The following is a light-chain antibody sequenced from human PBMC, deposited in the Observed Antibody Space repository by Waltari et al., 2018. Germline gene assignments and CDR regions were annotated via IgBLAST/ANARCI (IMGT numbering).Light chain of an antibody. CDR1: QSISSW. Sequence: DIQMTQSPSTLSASVGDRVTITCRASQSISSWLAWYQQKPGKAPKLLIYKASSLESGVPSRFSGSGSGTEFTLTISSLHPDDFATYYCQQYNSYPVTFGQGTKVEIK. CDR3: QQYNSYPVT. V-gene: IGKV1-5*03. CDR2: KAS. J-gene: IGKJ1*01.